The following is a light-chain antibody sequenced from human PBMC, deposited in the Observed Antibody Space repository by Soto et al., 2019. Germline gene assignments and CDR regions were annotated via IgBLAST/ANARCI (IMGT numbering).Light chain of an antibody. J-gene: IGKJ1*01. CDR3: QQRSNWPLT. CDR2: DAS. CDR1: QSLSSY. V-gene: IGKV3-11*01. Sequence: EIVLTQSPATLSLSPGERATLSCRASQSLSSYLAWYQNKPCQAPRLLIYDASNSATGIPARFSGSESGTDFNLTISILEPEDFAVYYCQQRSNWPLTFDQVTKVEIK.